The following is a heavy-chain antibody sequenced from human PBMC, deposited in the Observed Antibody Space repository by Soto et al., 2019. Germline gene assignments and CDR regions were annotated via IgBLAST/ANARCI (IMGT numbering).Heavy chain of an antibody. V-gene: IGHV4-4*07. D-gene: IGHD6-13*01. CDR2: IYTSGST. CDR1: GGSISRYY. Sequence: LSLTCTVSGGSISRYYWSWIRQPAGKGLEWIGRIYTSGSTNYNLSLKSRVTMSVDTSKNQFSLKLSSVTAADTAVYYCAREVYSSSWYFDYWGQGTLVTVSS. J-gene: IGHJ4*02. CDR3: AREVYSSSWYFDY.